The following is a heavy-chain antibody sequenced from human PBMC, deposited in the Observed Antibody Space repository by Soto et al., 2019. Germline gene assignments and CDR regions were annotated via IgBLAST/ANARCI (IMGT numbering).Heavy chain of an antibody. CDR3: AGYNWNYYFDP. D-gene: IGHD1-7*01. CDR2: IYHSGST. CDR1: GGSVRDGSYY. V-gene: IGHV4-61*01. J-gene: IGHJ5*02. Sequence: ETLSLTCTVSGGSVRDGSYYWAWLRQPPGKGLEWIGHIYHSGSTIYNPSLKSRVTISIDTSKSQFSLNLNSMTAADTAVYYCAGYNWNYYFDPWGQGTLVTVSS.